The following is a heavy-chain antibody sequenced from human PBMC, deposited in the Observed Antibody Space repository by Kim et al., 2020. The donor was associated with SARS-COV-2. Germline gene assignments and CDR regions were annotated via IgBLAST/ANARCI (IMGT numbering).Heavy chain of an antibody. J-gene: IGHJ4*02. CDR2: IIPIFGTA. D-gene: IGHD3-10*01. CDR3: ARSLKQHGRGGPRVFDY. Sequence: SVKVSCKASGGTFSSYAISWVRQAPGQGLEWMGGIIPIFGTANYAQKFQGRVTITADESTSTAYMELSSLRSEDTAVYYCARSLKQHGRGGPRVFDYWGQGTLVTVSS. CDR1: GGTFSSYA. V-gene: IGHV1-69*13.